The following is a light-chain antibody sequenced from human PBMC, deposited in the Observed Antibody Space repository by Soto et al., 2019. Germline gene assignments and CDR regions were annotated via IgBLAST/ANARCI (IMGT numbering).Light chain of an antibody. CDR1: PSVSSN. CDR3: QQYGDRPRT. Sequence: EIVVIQSPANLSLSPGARATLSCRGSPSVSSNLAWYQQKPGQAPRLLIYGASTRATGIPARFSGSGSGTEFTLTISSLESEDFAVYFCQQYGDRPRTFGQGTKVDIK. J-gene: IGKJ1*01. CDR2: GAS. V-gene: IGKV3-15*01.